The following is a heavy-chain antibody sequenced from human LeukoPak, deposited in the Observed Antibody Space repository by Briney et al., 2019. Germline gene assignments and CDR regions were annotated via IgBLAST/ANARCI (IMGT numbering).Heavy chain of an antibody. Sequence: SETLSLTCTVSGGSISSYYWSWIRQPPGKGLEWIGYIYYSGSTNYNPSLKSRVTISVDTSKNQFSLKLSSVTAADTAVYYCARGGGFWSCYYRDWGQGTLVTVSS. V-gene: IGHV4-59*01. D-gene: IGHD3-3*01. J-gene: IGHJ4*02. CDR1: GGSISSYY. CDR3: ARGGGFWSCYYRD. CDR2: IYYSGST.